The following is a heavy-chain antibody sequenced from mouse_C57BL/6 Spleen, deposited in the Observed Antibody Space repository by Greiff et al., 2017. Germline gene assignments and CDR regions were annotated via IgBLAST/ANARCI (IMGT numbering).Heavy chain of an antibody. CDR1: GYAFSSSW. Sequence: QVQLQQSGPELVKPGASVKISCKASGYAFSSSWMNWVKQRPGKGLEWIGRIYPGDGDTNYNGKFKGKATLTVDKSSSTAYMQLSSLTSEDSAVYYCAPGVTTPPDYWGQGTTLTVSS. V-gene: IGHV1-82*01. J-gene: IGHJ2*01. CDR2: IYPGDGDT. CDR3: APGVTTPPDY. D-gene: IGHD2-3*01.